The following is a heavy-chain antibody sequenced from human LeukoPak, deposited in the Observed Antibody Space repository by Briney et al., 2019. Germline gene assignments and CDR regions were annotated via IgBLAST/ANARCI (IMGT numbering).Heavy chain of an antibody. Sequence: QSGGSLRLSCTASGFTFGDYAMSWVRQAPGKGLEWVGFIRRKAYGGTTEYAASVKGRFTISRDDSKSIAYLQMNSLTTEDTAVYYCTSNMWSEYYFDYWGQGTLVTVSS. V-gene: IGHV3-49*04. CDR2: IRRKAYGGTT. CDR3: TSNMWSEYYFDY. J-gene: IGHJ4*02. D-gene: IGHD2-21*01. CDR1: GFTFGDYA.